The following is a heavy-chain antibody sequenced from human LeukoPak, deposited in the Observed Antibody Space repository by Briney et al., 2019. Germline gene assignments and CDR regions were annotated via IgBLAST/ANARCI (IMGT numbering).Heavy chain of an antibody. CDR1: GYTFTGYY. D-gene: IGHD1-26*01. CDR3: ATYNSGSYWGTDY. Sequence: ASVEVSCKASGYTFTGYYMHWVRQAPGQGLEWMGRINPNSGGTNYAQKFQGRVTMTRDTSISTAYMELSRLRSDDTAVYYCATYNSGSYWGTDYWGQGTLVTVSS. V-gene: IGHV1-2*06. CDR2: INPNSGGT. J-gene: IGHJ4*02.